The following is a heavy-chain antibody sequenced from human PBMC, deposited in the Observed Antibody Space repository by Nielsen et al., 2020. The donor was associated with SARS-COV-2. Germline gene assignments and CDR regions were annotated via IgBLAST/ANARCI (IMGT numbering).Heavy chain of an antibody. CDR1: GFTFSSYS. CDR2: ISSSSSYI. V-gene: IGHV3-21*04. D-gene: IGHD6-19*01. Sequence: GGSLRLSCAASGFTFSSYSMNWVRQAPGKGLEWVSSISSSSSYIYYADSVKGRFTISRGNAKNSLYLQMNSLRAEDTAVYYCAREASSGYFDYWGQGTLVTVSS. J-gene: IGHJ4*02. CDR3: AREASSGYFDY.